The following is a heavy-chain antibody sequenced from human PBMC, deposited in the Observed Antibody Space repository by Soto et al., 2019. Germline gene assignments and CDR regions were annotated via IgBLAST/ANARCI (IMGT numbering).Heavy chain of an antibody. V-gene: IGHV1-2*04. D-gene: IGHD6-13*01. CDR3: ARGIAAAAARGMDV. Sequence: QVQLVQSGAEVKKPGASVKVSCKASGYTFTGYYMHWVRQAPGQGLEWMGWINPNSGGTNYAQKFQGWVTMTRDTAISTAYMELSRLGSDDTAVYYCARGIAAAAARGMDVWVQGTKVTVSS. J-gene: IGHJ6*02. CDR2: INPNSGGT. CDR1: GYTFTGYY.